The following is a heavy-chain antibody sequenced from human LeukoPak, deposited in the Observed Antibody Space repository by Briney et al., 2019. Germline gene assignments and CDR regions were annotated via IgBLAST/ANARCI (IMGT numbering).Heavy chain of an antibody. CDR2: IYYSGST. J-gene: IGHJ4*02. D-gene: IGHD3-3*01. Sequence: SETLSLTCTVSGGSISSSSYYWGWIRQPPGKGLEWIGSIYYSGSTYYNPSLKSRVTISVDTSKNQFSLKLSSVTAADTAVYYCARQVITIFGVGRIDYWGQGTLVTVSS. V-gene: IGHV4-39*01. CDR1: GGSISSSSYY. CDR3: ARQVITIFGVGRIDY.